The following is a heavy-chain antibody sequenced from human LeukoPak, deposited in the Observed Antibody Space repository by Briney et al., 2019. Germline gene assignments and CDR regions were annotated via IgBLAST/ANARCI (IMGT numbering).Heavy chain of an antibody. D-gene: IGHD6-19*01. CDR3: ARLPWSSGWYVGYYFDY. CDR2: IYSGGST. J-gene: IGHJ4*02. Sequence: GGSLRLSCAASGFTFSSYAMSWVRQAPGKGLEWVSVIYSGGSTYYADSVKGRFTISRDNSKNTLYLQMNSLRAEDTAVYYCARLPWSSGWYVGYYFDYWGQGTLVTVSS. V-gene: IGHV3-66*04. CDR1: GFTFSSYA.